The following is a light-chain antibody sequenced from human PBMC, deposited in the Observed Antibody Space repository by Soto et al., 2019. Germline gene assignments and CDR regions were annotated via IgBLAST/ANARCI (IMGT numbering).Light chain of an antibody. J-gene: IGLJ1*01. CDR2: DVS. CDR1: SSDVGSYNR. CDR3: SSYTSNSTYV. V-gene: IGLV2-18*02. Sequence: QSVLTQPPSVSGSPEQSVAISCTGTSSDVGSYNRVSWYQQPPGTAPKLMIYDVSDRPSGVPDRFSGSKSGNTASLTISGLQAEDEADYYCSSYTSNSTYVLGTGTRSPS.